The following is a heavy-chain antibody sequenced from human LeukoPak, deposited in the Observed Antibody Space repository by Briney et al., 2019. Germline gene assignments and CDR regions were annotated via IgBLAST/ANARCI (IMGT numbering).Heavy chain of an antibody. CDR1: GGSISSYY. D-gene: IGHD2-2*01. V-gene: IGHV4-4*07. CDR3: ARGGGYQLLGNWFDP. CDR2: IYTSGST. J-gene: IGHJ5*02. Sequence: SETLSLTCTVSGGSISSYYWSWIRQPAGKGLEWIGRIYTSGSTNYNPSLKSRVTMSVDTSKNQFSLKLSSVTAADTAVYYCARGGGYQLLGNWFDPWGQGTLVIVSS.